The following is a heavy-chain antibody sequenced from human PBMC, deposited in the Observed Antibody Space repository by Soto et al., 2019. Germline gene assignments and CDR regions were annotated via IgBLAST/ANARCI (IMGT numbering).Heavy chain of an antibody. Sequence: SETLSLTCTVSGGSISSGGYYWSWIRQHPGKGLEWIGYIYYSGSTYYNPSLKSRVTISVDTSKNQFSLKLSSVTAADTAVYYCAKEVYYYGSGSPPLRFDYWGQGTLVTVSS. V-gene: IGHV4-31*03. D-gene: IGHD3-10*01. CDR1: GGSISSGGYY. J-gene: IGHJ4*02. CDR3: AKEVYYYGSGSPPLRFDY. CDR2: IYYSGST.